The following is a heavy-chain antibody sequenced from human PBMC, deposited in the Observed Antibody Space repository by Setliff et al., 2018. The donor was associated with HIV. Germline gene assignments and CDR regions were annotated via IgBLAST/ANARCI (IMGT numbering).Heavy chain of an antibody. J-gene: IGHJ1*01. D-gene: IGHD6-19*01. CDR2: ISAYNGNT. Sequence: ASVKVSCKASGYSFTSYGISWVRQAPGQGLEWMGWISAYNGNTNYAQKLQGRVTMTTDTSSSTAYMELRSLRSDDTAVYYCARHYSSGWYPYFQHWGQGTRVTVSS. CDR3: ARHYSSGWYPYFQH. CDR1: GYSFTSYG. V-gene: IGHV1-18*01.